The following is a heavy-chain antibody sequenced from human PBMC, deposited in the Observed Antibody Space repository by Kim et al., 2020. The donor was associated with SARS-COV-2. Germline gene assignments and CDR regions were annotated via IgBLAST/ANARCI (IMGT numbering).Heavy chain of an antibody. V-gene: IGHV1-46*01. CDR3: ARGLGSGSYYGY. J-gene: IGHJ4*02. D-gene: IGHD3-10*01. Sequence: TYAPRFQGRVTMTRYTSTSKVDMELSSLRSEDTAVYYCARGLGSGSYYGYWGQGTLVTVSS.